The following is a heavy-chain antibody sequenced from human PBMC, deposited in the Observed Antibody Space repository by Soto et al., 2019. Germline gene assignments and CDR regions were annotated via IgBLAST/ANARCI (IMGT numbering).Heavy chain of an antibody. CDR2: IYYSGST. CDR3: ATDSSGYYRYYFDY. CDR1: GGSISSYD. J-gene: IGHJ4*02. D-gene: IGHD3-22*01. Sequence: SETLSLTCTVSGGSISSYDWSWIRQPPGKGLEWIGYIYYSGSTNYNPSLKSRVTISVDTSKNQFSLKLSSVTAADTAVYYCATDSSGYYRYYFDYWGQGTLVTVSS. V-gene: IGHV4-59*08.